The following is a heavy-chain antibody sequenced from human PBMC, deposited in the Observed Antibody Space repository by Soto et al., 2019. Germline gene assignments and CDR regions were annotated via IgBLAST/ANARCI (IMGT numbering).Heavy chain of an antibody. D-gene: IGHD4-17*01. J-gene: IGHJ4*02. Sequence: PSETLSLTCTVSGGSISSSSYYWGWIRQPPGKGLEWIGTISYSGITYYNPSLKSRITISVDTSKNQFSLKLSSVTATDTAVYYCATLYGDYLSYWGQGTLVTVS. CDR1: GGSISSSSYY. CDR3: ATLYGDYLSY. V-gene: IGHV4-39*01. CDR2: ISYSGIT.